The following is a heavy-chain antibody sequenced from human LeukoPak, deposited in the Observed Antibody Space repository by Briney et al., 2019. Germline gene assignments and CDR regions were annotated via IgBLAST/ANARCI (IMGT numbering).Heavy chain of an antibody. D-gene: IGHD6-13*01. Sequence: ASVKVSCKASGYTLTSYAMHWVRQAPGQRLEWMGWINAGNGNTKYTQKFQGRVSITRDTSASTAYMELSSLRSEDTVVYYCARGDSSYSSSWYLPSYGMDVWGQGTTVTVSS. V-gene: IGHV1-3*01. CDR3: ARGDSSYSSSWYLPSYGMDV. CDR2: INAGNGNT. J-gene: IGHJ6*02. CDR1: GYTLTSYA.